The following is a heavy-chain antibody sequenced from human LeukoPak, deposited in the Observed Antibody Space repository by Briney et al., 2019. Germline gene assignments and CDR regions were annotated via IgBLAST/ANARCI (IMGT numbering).Heavy chain of an antibody. D-gene: IGHD2/OR15-2a*01. CDR1: GFTFRSYA. V-gene: IGHV3-30*04. CDR2: ISYDGSNK. Sequence: PGGSLRLSCAASGFTFRSYAMHWVRQAPGKGLEWVALISYDGSNKYYADSVKGRFTISRDNSKNTLFLQMNSLRADDTAVYYCARPFLAGGYYMDVWGKGTTVSVSS. CDR3: ARPFLAGGYYMDV. J-gene: IGHJ6*03.